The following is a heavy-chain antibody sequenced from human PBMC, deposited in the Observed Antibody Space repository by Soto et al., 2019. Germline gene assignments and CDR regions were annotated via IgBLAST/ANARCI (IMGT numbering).Heavy chain of an antibody. Sequence: LSLTCSLSGASISSTTYFWAWIRQPPGKGLGWVGSIYYHGRTYYNPSLKSRVTISVDRSNNHFSLKLDSVTAADTAVYYCAKNLPKTGRFDYWGQGTLVTVSS. CDR3: AKNLPKTGRFDY. CDR2: IYYHGRT. V-gene: IGHV4-39*01. J-gene: IGHJ4*02. CDR1: GASISSTTYF.